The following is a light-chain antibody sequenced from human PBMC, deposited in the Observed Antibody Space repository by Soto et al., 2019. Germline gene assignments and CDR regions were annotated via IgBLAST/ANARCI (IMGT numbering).Light chain of an antibody. CDR1: SSNIGAGYD. V-gene: IGLV1-40*01. CDR2: GNI. J-gene: IGLJ1*01. CDR3: QSYDSSLSGYV. Sequence: QSVLTQPPSVSGAPGQRVTISCTGSSSNIGAGYDVHWYQQLPGTAPKLLIYGNINRPSGVPDRFSGSNSGTSASLAITGLQAEDEADYYCQSYDSSLSGYVFGTGTKVTVL.